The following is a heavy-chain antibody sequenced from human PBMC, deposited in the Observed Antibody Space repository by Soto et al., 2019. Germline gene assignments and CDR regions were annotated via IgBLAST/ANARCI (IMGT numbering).Heavy chain of an antibody. Sequence: QVQLVQSGAEVRKPGASVKASCRTSGYTFTHYYVHWVRQAPGQGLEWLGIINPASGSTIYAQEFRGRVTSTMDTSTTTVYMGLGGMSADDSAIFYCARDLAAGDHWGQGTLVTVSS. J-gene: IGHJ4*02. CDR1: GYTFTHYY. CDR2: INPASGST. V-gene: IGHV1-46*01. D-gene: IGHD6-25*01. CDR3: ARDLAAGDH.